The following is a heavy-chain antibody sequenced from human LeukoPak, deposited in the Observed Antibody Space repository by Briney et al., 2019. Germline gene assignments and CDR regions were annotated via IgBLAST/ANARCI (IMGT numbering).Heavy chain of an antibody. V-gene: IGHV1-18*01. D-gene: IGHD3-22*01. CDR3: ARAGPYYYDSSGCDY. CDR1: GYTFTSYG. Sequence: ASVKVSCKASGYTFTSYGISWVRQAPGQGLDWMGWISAYNGNTNYAQKLQGRVTMTTDTSTSTAYMELRSLRSDDTAVYYCARAGPYYYDSSGCDYWGQGTLVTVSS. CDR2: ISAYNGNT. J-gene: IGHJ4*02.